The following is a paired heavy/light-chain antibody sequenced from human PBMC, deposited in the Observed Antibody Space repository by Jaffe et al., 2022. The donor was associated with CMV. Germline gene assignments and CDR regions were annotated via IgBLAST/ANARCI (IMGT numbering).Light chain of an antibody. CDR3: QQSYSTPRT. Sequence: DIQMTQSPSSLSASVGDRITITCRASQNISSYLSWYQQKPGKAPKFLIYVASSLQSGVPSKFSGGGSGTDFTLTISSLQPEDFATYYCQQSYSTPRTFGPGTKVDIK. CDR2: VAS. CDR1: QNISSY. V-gene: IGKV1-39*01. J-gene: IGKJ3*01.
Heavy chain of an antibody. J-gene: IGHJ3*01. CDR1: GFTFSRYW. V-gene: IGHV3-74*01. CDR2: INSDGRRT. CDR3: ARADQILSRSFDV. D-gene: IGHD3-10*01. Sequence: EVQLVESGGGLVQPGGSLRLSCAASGFTFSRYWMHWVRQAPGKGLVWVSRINSDGRRTNYADSVKGRFTISRDNAKNTVSLQMNSLRAEDTAVYYCARADQILSRSFDVWGQGTMVTVSS.